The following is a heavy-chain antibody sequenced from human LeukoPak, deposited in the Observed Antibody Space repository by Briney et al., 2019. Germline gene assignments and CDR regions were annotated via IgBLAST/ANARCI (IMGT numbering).Heavy chain of an antibody. J-gene: IGHJ6*03. CDR1: GGSFSRYY. CDR2: INESGDT. CDR3: ARALIVTPASCYMDV. D-gene: IGHD3-22*01. Sequence: PSETLSLTCAVSGGSFSRYYWSWIRQAPGKGLEWIGEINESGDTKYNPSLKSRVTISVDTSKNQFSLNVKSVTAADTAVYYCARALIVTPASCYMDVWGKGTTVTVSS. V-gene: IGHV4-34*01.